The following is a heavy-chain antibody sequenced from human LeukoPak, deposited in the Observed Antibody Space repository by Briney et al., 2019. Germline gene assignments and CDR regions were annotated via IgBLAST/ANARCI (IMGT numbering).Heavy chain of an antibody. Sequence: ASVKVSCKASGYSFTSYDINWVRQATGQGLEWMGWMNPNSGNTGYAQKFQGRVTMTRNTSISTAYMELSSLRSEDTAVYYCARGLWFGSDSGMDVWGQGTTVTVSS. CDR3: ARGLWFGSDSGMDV. D-gene: IGHD3-10*01. CDR1: GYSFTSYD. CDR2: MNPNSGNT. J-gene: IGHJ6*02. V-gene: IGHV1-8*01.